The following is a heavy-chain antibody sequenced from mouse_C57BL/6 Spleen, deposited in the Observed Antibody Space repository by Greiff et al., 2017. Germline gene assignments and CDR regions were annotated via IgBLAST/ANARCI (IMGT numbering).Heavy chain of an antibody. D-gene: IGHD2-3*01. CDR2: IDPSDSYT. J-gene: IGHJ4*01. V-gene: IGHV1-50*01. CDR1: GYTFTSYW. Sequence: VQLQQPGAELVKPGASVKLSCKASGYTFTSYWMQWVKQRPGQGLEWIGEIDPSDSYTNYNQKFKGKATLTVDTSASTAYMQLSRLTSEDSAVYYCAGRRVYDGYYSAMDYWGQGTSVTVSS. CDR3: AGRRVYDGYYSAMDY.